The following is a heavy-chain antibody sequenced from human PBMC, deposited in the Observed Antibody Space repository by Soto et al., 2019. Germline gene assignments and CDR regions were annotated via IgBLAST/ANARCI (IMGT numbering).Heavy chain of an antibody. D-gene: IGHD3-16*01. Sequence: GAPGKVSCKGFGGTFSSYAISWGLQAPGQGLEWMGGIIPIFGTANYAQKFQGRVTITADESTSTAYMELSSLRSEDTAVYYCARRGGGVARNYYYYYGMDVWGQGTTVTVSS. V-gene: IGHV1-69*13. J-gene: IGHJ6*02. CDR3: ARRGGGVARNYYYYYGMDV. CDR2: IIPIFGTA. CDR1: GGTFSSYA.